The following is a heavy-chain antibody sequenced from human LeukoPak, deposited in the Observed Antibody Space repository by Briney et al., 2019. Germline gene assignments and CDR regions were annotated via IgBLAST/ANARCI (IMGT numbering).Heavy chain of an antibody. V-gene: IGHV3-48*01. J-gene: IGHJ4*02. Sequence: GGSLRLSCAASGFTFSSSSMNWVRQAPGKGLEWVSYISSSSSTMYYADSVKGRFTISRDNAKNVLYLQMSSLGAEDTAVYYCARDFRGTGTSFDYWGQGTLVTVSS. CDR2: ISSSSSTM. D-gene: IGHD7-27*01. CDR1: GFTFSSSS. CDR3: ARDFRGTGTSFDY.